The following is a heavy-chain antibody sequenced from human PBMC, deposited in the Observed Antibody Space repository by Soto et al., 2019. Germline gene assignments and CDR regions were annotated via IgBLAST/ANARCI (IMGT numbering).Heavy chain of an antibody. V-gene: IGHV3-23*01. Sequence: GGSLRLSCAASGFTFSSYAMSWVRQAPGKGLEWVSAISGSGGSTYYADSVKGRFTISRDNSKNTLYLQMNSLRAEDTAVYYCAKDRYYDFWSGSGMDVWGQGTTVTVSS. D-gene: IGHD3-3*01. CDR1: GFTFSSYA. CDR3: AKDRYYDFWSGSGMDV. J-gene: IGHJ6*02. CDR2: ISGSGGST.